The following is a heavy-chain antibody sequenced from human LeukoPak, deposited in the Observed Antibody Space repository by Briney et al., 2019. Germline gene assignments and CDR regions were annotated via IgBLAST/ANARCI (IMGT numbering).Heavy chain of an antibody. J-gene: IGHJ5*01. CDR2: MSSKSDYT. CDR1: GFTFNIYA. V-gene: IGHV3-23*01. D-gene: IGHD3-22*01. Sequence: PGGSLRLSCAASGFTFNIYAMSWVRQAPGKGLEWVSSMSSKSDYTFYTDSVKGRFTVSRDNSRNTLYLQMNSLRAEDTAIYYCAKLRPNYYETNGHYYRRDGDSWGQGTLVTVSS. CDR3: AKLRPNYYETNGHYYRRDGDS.